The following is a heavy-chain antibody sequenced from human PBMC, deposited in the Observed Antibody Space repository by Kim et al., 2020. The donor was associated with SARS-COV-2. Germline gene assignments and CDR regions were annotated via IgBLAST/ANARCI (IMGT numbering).Heavy chain of an antibody. CDR1: GYSFTSYW. J-gene: IGHJ4*02. CDR3: ARHFSGSYDFDY. D-gene: IGHD1-26*01. Sequence: GESLKISCKGSGYSFTSYWISWVRQMPGKGLEWMGRIDPSDSYTNYSPSFQGHVTISADKSISTAYLQWSSLKASDTAMYYCARHFSGSYDFDYWGQGTLVTVSS. V-gene: IGHV5-10-1*01. CDR2: IDPSDSYT.